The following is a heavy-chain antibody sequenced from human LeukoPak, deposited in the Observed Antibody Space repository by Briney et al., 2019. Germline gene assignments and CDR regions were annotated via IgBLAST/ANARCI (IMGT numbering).Heavy chain of an antibody. CDR3: AREGVSSSWYEGHWFDP. CDR1: GYTFTGYY. D-gene: IGHD6-13*01. Sequence: PGASVKVSCKASGYTFTGYYMHWVRQAPGQGLEWMGWINPNSGGTNYAQKFQGRVTMTRDTSISTAYMELSRLRSDDTAVYYCAREGVSSSWYEGHWFDPWGQGTLVTVSS. V-gene: IGHV1-2*02. J-gene: IGHJ5*02. CDR2: INPNSGGT.